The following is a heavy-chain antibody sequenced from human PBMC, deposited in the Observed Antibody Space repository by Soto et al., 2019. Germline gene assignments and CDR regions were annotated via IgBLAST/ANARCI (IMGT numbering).Heavy chain of an antibody. CDR2: ISSSSSYI. D-gene: IGHD4-17*01. Sequence: GGSLRLSCAASGFTFSSYSMNWVRQAPGKGLEWVSSISSSSSYIYYADSVKGRVTMTTDTSTSTAYMELRSLRSDDTAVYYCAREIPRDYGDYYYYMDVWGKGTTVTVSS. CDR3: AREIPRDYGDYYYYMDV. V-gene: IGHV3-21*04. J-gene: IGHJ6*03. CDR1: GFTFSSYS.